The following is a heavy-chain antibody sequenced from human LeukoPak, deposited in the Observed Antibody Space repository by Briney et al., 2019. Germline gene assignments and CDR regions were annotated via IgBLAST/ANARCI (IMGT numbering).Heavy chain of an antibody. Sequence: GGPLRLSCAASGFTFSSYAMSWVRQAPGKGLEWVSAISGSGGSTYYADSVKGRFTISRDNSKNTLYLQMNSLRAEDTAVYYCAKEVPYDSSGYFWLFDYWGQGTLVTVSS. J-gene: IGHJ4*02. CDR2: ISGSGGST. CDR1: GFTFSSYA. D-gene: IGHD3-22*01. CDR3: AKEVPYDSSGYFWLFDY. V-gene: IGHV3-23*01.